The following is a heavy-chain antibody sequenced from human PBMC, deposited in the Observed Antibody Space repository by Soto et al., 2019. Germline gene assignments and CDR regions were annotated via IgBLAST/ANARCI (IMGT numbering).Heavy chain of an antibody. D-gene: IGHD3-10*01. CDR3: ATGLLWFGELLSSDY. Sequence: ASVKVSCKVSGYTLTELSMHWGGQAPGKGLEWMGGFDPEDGETIYAQKFQGRVTMTEDTSTDTAYMELSSLRSEDTAVYYCATGLLWFGELLSSDYWGQGTLVTVPS. CDR1: GYTLTELS. V-gene: IGHV1-24*01. J-gene: IGHJ4*02. CDR2: FDPEDGET.